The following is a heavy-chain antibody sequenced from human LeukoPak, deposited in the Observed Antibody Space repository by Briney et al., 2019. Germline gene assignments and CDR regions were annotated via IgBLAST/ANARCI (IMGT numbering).Heavy chain of an antibody. J-gene: IGHJ5*02. CDR3: ARRHGYSYGYNWFDP. V-gene: IGHV5-51*01. CDR1: GYSFTSYW. Sequence: GESLKISCKGSGYSFTSYWIGWVRQMPGKGLEWMGIIYPGDPDTRYSPSFQGRVTISADKSISTAYLQWSSLKASDTAMYYCARRHGYSYGYNWFDPWGQGTLVTVSS. CDR2: IYPGDPDT. D-gene: IGHD5-18*01.